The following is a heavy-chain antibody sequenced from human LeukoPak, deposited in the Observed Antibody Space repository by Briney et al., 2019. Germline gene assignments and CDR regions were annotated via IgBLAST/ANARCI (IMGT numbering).Heavy chain of an antibody. CDR2: ISGSGDRT. D-gene: IGHD2-21*01. V-gene: IGHV3-23*01. Sequence: GGSLRLSCAASGLIFSNYAMSWVRQAPGKGLEWVSGISGSGDRTYYVDSVKGRFTSSRDNSKNTLYLQMNSLRAEDTAVYYCATEKGDSPDYWGQGTLVTVSS. CDR1: GLIFSNYA. J-gene: IGHJ4*02. CDR3: ATEKGDSPDY.